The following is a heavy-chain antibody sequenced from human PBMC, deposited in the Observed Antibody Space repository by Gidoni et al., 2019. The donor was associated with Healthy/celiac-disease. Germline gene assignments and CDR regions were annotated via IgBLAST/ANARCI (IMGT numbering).Heavy chain of an antibody. CDR3: ARGHWVTGTTTL. V-gene: IGHV3-72*01. CDR2: TRNKANSYTT. J-gene: IGHJ4*02. CDR1: GFTFSDHY. Sequence: EVQLVESGGGLVQPGGSLRLPCAASGFTFSDHYMDWVRQAPGKGLEWVGRTRNKANSYTTEYAASVKGRFTISRDDSKNSLYLQMNSLKTEDTAVYYCARGHWVTGTTTLWGQGTLVTVSS. D-gene: IGHD1-7*01.